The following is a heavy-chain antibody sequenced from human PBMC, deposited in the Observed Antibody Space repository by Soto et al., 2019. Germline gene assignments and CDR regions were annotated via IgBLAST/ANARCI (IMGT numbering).Heavy chain of an antibody. V-gene: IGHV4-34*01. CDR2: ISHSGVT. D-gene: IGHD3-22*01. CDR3: ARGVKNAFENSGYYYRF. J-gene: IGHJ4*02. Sequence: PSETLSLTCAVFGGSFSGYHWTWIRQTPGKGLECIGEISHSGVTNYNPSLKSRVTMSIDTSRKQFSLNLSSVTAADTAVYYCARGVKNAFENSGYYYRFWGQGSPVTVSS. CDR1: GGSFSGYH.